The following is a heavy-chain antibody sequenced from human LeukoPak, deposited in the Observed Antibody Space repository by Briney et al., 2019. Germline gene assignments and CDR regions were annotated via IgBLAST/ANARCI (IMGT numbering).Heavy chain of an antibody. CDR2: IYYSGST. D-gene: IGHD5-12*01. V-gene: IGHV4-39*07. CDR3: ARDGRSGYEDL. CDR1: GGSISSSSYY. J-gene: IGHJ5*02. Sequence: SETLSLTCTVSGGSISSSSYYWGWIRQPPGKGLEWIGSIYYSGSTYYNPSLKSRVTISVDTSKNQFSLKLTSVTAADTAIYYCARDGRSGYEDLWGPGTLVTVSS.